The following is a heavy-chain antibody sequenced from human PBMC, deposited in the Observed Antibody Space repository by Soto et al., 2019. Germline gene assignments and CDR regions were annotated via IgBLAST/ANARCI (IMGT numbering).Heavy chain of an antibody. CDR2: IYYSGIT. CDR1: GGSISSYY. V-gene: IGHV4-59*01. J-gene: IGHJ3*02. D-gene: IGHD5-18*01. CDR3: ARRYGKNAFDI. Sequence: TLSLTCTVSGGSISSYYWSWIRQPPGKGLEWIGYIYYSGITNYNPSLKSRVTISVDTSKNQFSLKLSSVTAADTAVYYCARRYGKNAFDIWGQGTMVTVSS.